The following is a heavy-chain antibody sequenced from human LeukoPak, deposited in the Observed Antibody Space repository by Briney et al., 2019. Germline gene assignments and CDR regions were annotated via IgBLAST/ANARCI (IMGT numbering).Heavy chain of an antibody. J-gene: IGHJ1*01. D-gene: IGHD2-2*01. V-gene: IGHV4-4*07. CDR3: ARDLRCSSTSCRSGYFQH. CDR1: GGSISSYY. CDR2: IYTSGST. Sequence: SETLSLTCTVSGGSISSYYWSWIRQPAGKGLEWIGRIYTSGSTNYNPSLKSRVTMSVDTSKSQFSLKLSSVTAADTAVYYCARDLRCSSTSCRSGYFQHWGQGTLVTVSS.